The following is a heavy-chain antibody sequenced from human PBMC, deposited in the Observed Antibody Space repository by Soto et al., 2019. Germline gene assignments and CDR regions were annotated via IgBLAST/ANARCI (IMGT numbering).Heavy chain of an antibody. CDR2: ISSSSSTI. V-gene: IGHV3-48*02. CDR1: GFTFSSYS. J-gene: IGHJ6*02. Sequence: GGSLRLSCAASGFTFSSYSMNWVRQAPGKGLEWVSYISSSSSTIYYADSVKGRFTISRDNAKNSLYLQMNSLRDEDTAVYYCARDSSYHRYYYYGMDVWGQGTTVTVSS. D-gene: IGHD1-26*01. CDR3: ARDSSYHRYYYYGMDV.